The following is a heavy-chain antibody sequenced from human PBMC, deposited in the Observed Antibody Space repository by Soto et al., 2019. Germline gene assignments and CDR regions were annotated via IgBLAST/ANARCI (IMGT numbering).Heavy chain of an antibody. CDR2: INHSGST. Sequence: SETLSLTCAVYGGSFSGYYWSWIRQPPGKGLEWIGEINHSGSTNYNPSLKSRVTISVDTSKNQFSLKLSSVTAADTAVYYCARVADPVPVDYWGQGTLVTSPQ. V-gene: IGHV4-34*01. CDR1: GGSFSGYY. D-gene: IGHD6-6*01. CDR3: ARVADPVPVDY. J-gene: IGHJ4*02.